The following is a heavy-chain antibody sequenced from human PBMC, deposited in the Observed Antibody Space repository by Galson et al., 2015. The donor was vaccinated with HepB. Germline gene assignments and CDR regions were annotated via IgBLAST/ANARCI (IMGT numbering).Heavy chain of an antibody. V-gene: IGHV3-64D*06. D-gene: IGHD1-1*01. CDR1: GFTFRSYA. CDR2: ISSNGGST. Sequence: SLRLSCAASGFTFRSYAMHWVRQAPGKGLEYVSAISSNGGSTYYADSVKGRFTISRDSSKNTLYLQMSSLRAEDTAVYYCVKGPGSAAFRNWFDPWGQGTPPDASYTNTRCLQKSSVGAKETAWCICVTGPGSPPLRNGFDPWGQGTPVSVSS. J-gene: IGHJ5*02. CDR3: VKGPGSAAFRNWFDPWGQGTPPDASYTNTRCLQKSSVGAKETAWCICVTGPGSPPLRNGFDP.